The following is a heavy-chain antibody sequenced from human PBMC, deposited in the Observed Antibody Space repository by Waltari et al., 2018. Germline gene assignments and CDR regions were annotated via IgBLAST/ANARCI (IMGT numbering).Heavy chain of an antibody. J-gene: IGHJ2*01. CDR2: LYSGGST. CDR1: GFTVNTNY. CDR3: ARNRPFDL. Sequence: EVQMEEPGGGLIQPGGSLRLSCAASGFTVNTNYMRWVRQAPGKGLEWVSVLYSGGSTYYADSVKGRFTISRDISKNMLYLQMNSLRAEDTAVYYCARNRPFDLWGRGTLVTVSS. V-gene: IGHV3-53*01.